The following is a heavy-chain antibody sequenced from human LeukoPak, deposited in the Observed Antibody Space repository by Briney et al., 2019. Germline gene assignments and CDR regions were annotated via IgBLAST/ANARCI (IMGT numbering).Heavy chain of an antibody. CDR3: ALLHSESNFVGP. Sequence: PGGSLRPSCAASGFTFSSYWVHWVRQAPGKGLVWVSRIHRDGSSTNYGDSVKGRFTISRDNANNMLYLQMSSLSPEDTAVYYCALLHSESNFVGPWGQGTLVTVSS. CDR1: GFTFSSYW. V-gene: IGHV3-74*01. J-gene: IGHJ5*02. CDR2: IHRDGSST. D-gene: IGHD1-26*01.